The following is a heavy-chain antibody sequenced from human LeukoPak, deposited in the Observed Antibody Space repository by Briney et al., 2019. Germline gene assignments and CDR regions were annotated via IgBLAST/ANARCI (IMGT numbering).Heavy chain of an antibody. CDR1: GGSISSGGYY. D-gene: IGHD6-13*01. CDR2: IYYSGST. V-gene: IGHV4-31*03. Sequence: SQTLSLTCTVSGGSISSGGYYWSWIRQHPGKGLEWIGYIYYSGSTYYNPSLKSRVTISVDTSKNQFSLKLSSVTAADTAVYYCAIRGYSSSFFDYWGQGTLVTVSS. J-gene: IGHJ4*02. CDR3: AIRGYSSSFFDY.